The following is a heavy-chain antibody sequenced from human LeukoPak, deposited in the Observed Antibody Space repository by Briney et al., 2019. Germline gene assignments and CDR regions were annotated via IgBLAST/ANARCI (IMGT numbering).Heavy chain of an antibody. V-gene: IGHV3-7*01. CDR3: VRDPVDY. CDR2: IKQDAGDK. J-gene: IGHJ4*02. Sequence: PGGSLRLSCAASGFTFTNYWMSWVRQAPGKGLEWVASIKQDAGDKYYVDSVKGRFTISRDNAKNSLFLQMISLRAEDTALYYCVRDPVDYWGQGILVTVSS. CDR1: GFTFTNYW.